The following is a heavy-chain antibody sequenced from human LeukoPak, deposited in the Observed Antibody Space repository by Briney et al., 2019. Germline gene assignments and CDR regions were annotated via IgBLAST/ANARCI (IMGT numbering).Heavy chain of an antibody. Sequence: GGSLRLSCAGSGFTFSSYSMNWVRQPPGKGLEWVAYISGGSDVLYYADSVQGRFIISRDNAKKSLNLQMDSLRVEDSAVYYCVREGYYDSSPYGWGQGTRVTVSS. J-gene: IGHJ4*02. CDR2: ISGGSDVL. CDR1: GFTFSSYS. V-gene: IGHV3-48*01. CDR3: VREGYYDSSPYG. D-gene: IGHD3-22*01.